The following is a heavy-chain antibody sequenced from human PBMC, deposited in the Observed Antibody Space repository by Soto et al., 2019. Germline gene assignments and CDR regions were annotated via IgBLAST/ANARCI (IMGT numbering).Heavy chain of an antibody. CDR2: ISSSSDFI. CDR3: ARGANWIDRLDH. J-gene: IGHJ5*02. V-gene: IGHV3-48*03. Sequence: EVHLVESGGGLVQAGGSLRLSCEVSGFTFRSYEMHWVRQAPGKGLEWLSYISSSSDFIYYSESVKGRFTISRDNANNSLYLQMNSLRAADTAIYYCARGANWIDRLDHWGQGAPVTVSS. D-gene: IGHD1-20*01. CDR1: GFTFRSYE.